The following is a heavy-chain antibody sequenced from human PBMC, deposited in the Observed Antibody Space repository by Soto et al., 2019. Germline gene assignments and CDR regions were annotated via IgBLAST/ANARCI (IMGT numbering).Heavy chain of an antibody. D-gene: IGHD2-8*01. Sequence: GGSLRLSCAASGFTVNSHAMIWVRQAPGKGLEWVASISGSGDGTYYGDSVKGRFTISRDSSSSTLYLQMNNLRGEDTAVYFCTKSRRGILMVYGFGGMDVWGQGTTVTVSS. CDR3: TKSRRGILMVYGFGGMDV. CDR1: GFTVNSHA. J-gene: IGHJ6*02. CDR2: ISGSGDGT. V-gene: IGHV3-23*01.